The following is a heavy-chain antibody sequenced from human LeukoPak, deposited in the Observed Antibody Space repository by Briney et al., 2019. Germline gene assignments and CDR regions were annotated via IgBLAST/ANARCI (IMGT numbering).Heavy chain of an antibody. D-gene: IGHD3-10*01. Sequence: PGGSLRLSCAASGFTFSSYGMHWVRQAPGKGLEWVAFIRYDGSNKYYADSVKGRFTISRDNSKNTLYLQMNSLRAEDTAVYYCAKDPRINYYGSGSYYPEYHFDYWGQGTLVTVSS. V-gene: IGHV3-30*02. J-gene: IGHJ4*02. CDR3: AKDPRINYYGSGSYYPEYHFDY. CDR1: GFTFSSYG. CDR2: IRYDGSNK.